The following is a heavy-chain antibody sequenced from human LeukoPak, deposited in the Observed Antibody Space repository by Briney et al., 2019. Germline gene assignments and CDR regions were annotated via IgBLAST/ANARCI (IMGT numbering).Heavy chain of an antibody. CDR2: IYYSGST. J-gene: IGHJ5*02. CDR3: ARLYYDSSRYPNWFDP. V-gene: IGHV4-59*08. Sequence: SETLSLTCTVSGDSISSYYWSWIRQPPGKGLEWIGYIYYSGSTNYNPSLKSRVTISVDTSKNQFSLKLSSVTAADTAVYYCARLYYDSSRYPNWFDPWGQGTLVAVSS. D-gene: IGHD3-22*01. CDR1: GDSISSYY.